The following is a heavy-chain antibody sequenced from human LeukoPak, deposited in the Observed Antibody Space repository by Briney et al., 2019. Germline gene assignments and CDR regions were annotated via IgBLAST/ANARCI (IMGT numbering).Heavy chain of an antibody. CDR3: ARDFHRRRYDSSGYYPY. D-gene: IGHD3-22*01. CDR2: ISSSGRTI. J-gene: IGHJ4*02. CDR1: GFTFSSYE. V-gene: IGHV3-48*03. Sequence: GGSLRLSCAVSGFTFSSYEMKWVRQAPGKGLEGVSYISSSGRTIYYAASVKGRFTISRDNAKNSLYLQMNSLRAEDTAVYYCARDFHRRRYDSSGYYPYWGQGTLVTVSS.